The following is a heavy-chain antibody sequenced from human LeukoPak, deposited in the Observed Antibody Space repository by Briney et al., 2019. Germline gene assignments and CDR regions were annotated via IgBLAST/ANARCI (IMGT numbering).Heavy chain of an antibody. CDR3: AKAANDVLRYFDWLVESYYGMDV. CDR2: ISSSSSTI. V-gene: IGHV3-48*04. CDR1: GFTFCSYS. J-gene: IGHJ6*02. D-gene: IGHD3-9*01. Sequence: GGSLRLSCAASGFTFCSYSMNWVRQAPGKGLEWVSYISSSSSTIYYADSVKGRFTISRDNSKNSLYLQMNSLRTEDTALYYCAKAANDVLRYFDWLVESYYGMDVWGQGTTVTVSS.